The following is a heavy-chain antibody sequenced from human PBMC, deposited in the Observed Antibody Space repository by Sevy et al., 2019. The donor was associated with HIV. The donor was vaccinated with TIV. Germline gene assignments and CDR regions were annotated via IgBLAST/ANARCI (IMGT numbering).Heavy chain of an antibody. CDR1: GFNFDDYA. CDR2: ISWNSGSI. Sequence: GGSLRLSCAASGFNFDDYAMHWVRQAPGKGLEWVSGISWNSGSIGYADSVKGRFTISRDNAKKSLFLQMNSLRTEDMAVYYCAKGLGLYYYYAMDVWGQGTTVTVSS. J-gene: IGHJ6*02. CDR3: AKGLGLYYYYAMDV. V-gene: IGHV3-9*03.